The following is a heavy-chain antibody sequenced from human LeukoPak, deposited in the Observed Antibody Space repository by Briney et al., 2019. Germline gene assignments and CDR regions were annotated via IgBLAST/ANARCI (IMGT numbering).Heavy chain of an antibody. CDR3: ADLGTSY. CDR1: GFTFSDHN. V-gene: IGHV3-72*01. CDR2: IKNKTNSYTT. Sequence: GGSLRLSCAASGFTFSDHNMDWVRQAPGKGLEWVGRIKNKTNSYTTQYAASVQGRFTIPRDDLKNSLYLQMNSLKTEDTAVYYCADLGTSYWGQGTLVTVSS. J-gene: IGHJ4*02.